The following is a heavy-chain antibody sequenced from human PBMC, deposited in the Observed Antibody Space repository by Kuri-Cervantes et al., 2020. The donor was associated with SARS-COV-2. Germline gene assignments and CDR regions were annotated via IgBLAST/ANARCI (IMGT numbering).Heavy chain of an antibody. CDR2: INPSGGST. CDR1: GYTFTSYY. V-gene: IGHV1-46*01. CDR3: ARGLPFGGERSRDYSNHNWFDP. J-gene: IGHJ5*02. D-gene: IGHD4-11*01. Sequence: ASVKVSCKASGYTFTSYYMHWVRQAPGQGLEWMGIINPSGGSTSYAQKFQGRVTMTGDTSISTAYMELSRLRSDDTAVYYCARGLPFGGERSRDYSNHNWFDPWGQGTLVTVSS.